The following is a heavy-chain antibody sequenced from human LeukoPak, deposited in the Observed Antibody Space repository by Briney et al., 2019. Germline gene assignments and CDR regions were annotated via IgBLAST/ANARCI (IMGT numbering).Heavy chain of an antibody. Sequence: SETLSLTCTVSGGSISSSSYYWSWIRQPAGKGLEWIGRIYTSGSTNYNPSLKSRVTMSVDTSKNQFSLKLSSVTAADTAVYYCARDPGYYGSESDYWGQGTLVTVSS. CDR3: ARDPGYYGSESDY. D-gene: IGHD3-10*01. J-gene: IGHJ4*02. CDR2: IYTSGST. V-gene: IGHV4-61*02. CDR1: GGSISSSSYY.